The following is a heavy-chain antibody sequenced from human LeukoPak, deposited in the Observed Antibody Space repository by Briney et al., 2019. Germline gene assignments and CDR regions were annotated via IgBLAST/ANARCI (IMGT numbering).Heavy chain of an antibody. CDR2: IYYSGST. CDR3: ARGGRRFLEWFNFDY. V-gene: IGHV4-59*08. D-gene: IGHD3-3*01. Sequence: PSETLSLTCTVSGGSISSYYWSWIRQPPGKGLEWIGYIYYSGSTNYNPSLKSRVTISVDTSKNQFSLKLSSVTATDTAVYYCARGGRRFLEWFNFDYWGQGTLVTVSS. J-gene: IGHJ4*02. CDR1: GGSISSYY.